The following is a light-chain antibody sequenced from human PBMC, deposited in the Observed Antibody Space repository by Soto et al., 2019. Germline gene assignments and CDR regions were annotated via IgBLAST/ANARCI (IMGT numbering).Light chain of an antibody. CDR1: SSDVGGYNY. CDR2: DVS. J-gene: IGLJ1*01. CDR3: SSYTSSTAYV. Sequence: QSALTQPASVSGSPGQSITISCTGTSSDVGGYNYVSSYQLHPRKAPKLMVYDVSNRPSGVSNRFSGSKSGNTATLTISGLQAEDEADYYCSSYTSSTAYVFGTGTKVTVL. V-gene: IGLV2-14*01.